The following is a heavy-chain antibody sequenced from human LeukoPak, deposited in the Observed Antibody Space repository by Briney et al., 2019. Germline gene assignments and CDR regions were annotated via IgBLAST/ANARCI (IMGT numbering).Heavy chain of an antibody. D-gene: IGHD3-3*01. Sequence: GGSLRLSCAASGFTFNTYGMHWVRQAPGKGLEWVAFIRYDGSNKYYADSVKGRFIISRDNSKNTLYLQMNSLRAEDTAVYYCAKDQGDLWSGYYYFDYWGQGTLVTVSS. CDR3: AKDQGDLWSGYYYFDY. J-gene: IGHJ4*02. CDR1: GFTFNTYG. V-gene: IGHV3-30*02. CDR2: IRYDGSNK.